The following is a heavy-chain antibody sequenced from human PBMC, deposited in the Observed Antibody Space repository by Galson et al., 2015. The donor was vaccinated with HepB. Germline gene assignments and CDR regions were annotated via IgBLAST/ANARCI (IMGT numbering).Heavy chain of an antibody. Sequence: SETLSLTCTVSSASINSTRYYWGWIRQPPGKGLEWIATIYTTGRTYCNPSLESRVTTSIDMSKIQLSLKLSSVTAADTAVYYCARRPNYYDSSGYLMFAFDVWGQGTTVTVSS. D-gene: IGHD3-22*01. CDR2: IYTTGRT. J-gene: IGHJ3*01. CDR1: SASINSTRYY. V-gene: IGHV4-39*01. CDR3: ARRPNYYDSSGYLMFAFDV.